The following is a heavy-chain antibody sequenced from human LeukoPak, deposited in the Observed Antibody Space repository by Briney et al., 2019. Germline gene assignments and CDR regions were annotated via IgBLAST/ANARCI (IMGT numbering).Heavy chain of an antibody. J-gene: IGHJ6*03. CDR2: IWYDGSNK. CDR3: AKDLQQLVSGNYYYMDV. Sequence: GGSLRLSCAASGFTFSSYGMHWVRQAPGKGLEWVAVIWYDGSNKYYADSVKGRFTISRDNSKNTLYLQMNSLRAEDTAVYYCAKDLQQLVSGNYYYMDVWGKGTTVTVSS. CDR1: GFTFSSYG. V-gene: IGHV3-33*06. D-gene: IGHD6-13*01.